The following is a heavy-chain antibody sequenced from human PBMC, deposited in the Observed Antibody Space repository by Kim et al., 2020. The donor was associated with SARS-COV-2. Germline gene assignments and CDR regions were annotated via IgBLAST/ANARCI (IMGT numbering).Heavy chain of an antibody. CDR2: IYYTGTT. CDR3: ARQRAMSAVPGMETYASDI. V-gene: IGHV4-39*01. Sequence: SETLSLTCTVSGGSISSSSYYCGWIRQPPGKGLEWIGSIYYTGTTYYNPSLKSRVTISLDTSKRQVSLKLSSVTAADTALYYCARQRAMSAVPGMETYASDIWGQGTMVTVSS. J-gene: IGHJ3*02. D-gene: IGHD6-19*01. CDR1: GGSISSSSYY.